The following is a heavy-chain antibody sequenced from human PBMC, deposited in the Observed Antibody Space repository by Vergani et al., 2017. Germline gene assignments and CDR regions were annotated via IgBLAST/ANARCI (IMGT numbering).Heavy chain of an antibody. J-gene: IGHJ4*02. D-gene: IGHD3-22*01. CDR2: IRPKTDGETT. CDR1: GFTFSSAW. Sequence: EVQPVESGGGLVKPGGSLRLSCTTSGFTFSSAWMSWVRQAPGKGLEWVARIRPKTDGETTDYAAPVKGRFTISRDNSKNTLYLQMNSLRAEDTAVYYCAKDLYDSSGYYSEIDYWGQGTLVTVSS. CDR3: AKDLYDSSGYYSEIDY. V-gene: IGHV3-15*01.